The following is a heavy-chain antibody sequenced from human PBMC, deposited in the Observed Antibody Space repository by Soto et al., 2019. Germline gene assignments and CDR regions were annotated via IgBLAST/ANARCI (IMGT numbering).Heavy chain of an antibody. CDR3: ARGALTTYFDY. Sequence: KPSETLSLTCTVSGGSVSSYYWSWIRQPPGKGLEWIGYIYNSGSTNYNPSLKSRVTISVDTSRNQFSLKLSSVTAADTAVYYCARGALTTYFDYWGQGTLVTVSS. CDR2: IYNSGST. V-gene: IGHV4-59*02. J-gene: IGHJ4*02. CDR1: GGSVSSYY.